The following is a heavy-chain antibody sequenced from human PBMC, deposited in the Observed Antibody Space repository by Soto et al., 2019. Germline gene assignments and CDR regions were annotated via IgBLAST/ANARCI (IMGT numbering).Heavy chain of an antibody. J-gene: IGHJ6*02. Sequence: GGSLRLSCTCSGFTFGDYAISWSRQAPGKVLEWVGVIRSKAYGETTDYAASVKGRFTILRDDSKSIAYLQLNSLQSEDTGVYYCTRYTYTSRYSYFGMDVWGHGTTVNVSS. V-gene: IGHV3-49*03. D-gene: IGHD2-2*01. CDR1: GFTFGDYA. CDR3: TRYTYTSRYSYFGMDV. CDR2: IRSKAYGETT.